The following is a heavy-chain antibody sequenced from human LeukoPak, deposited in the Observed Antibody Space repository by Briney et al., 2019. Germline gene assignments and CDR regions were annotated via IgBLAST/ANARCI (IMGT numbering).Heavy chain of an antibody. V-gene: IGHV1-2*02. CDR3: ARDDSSGLDY. CDR1: GYTFTGYY. CDR2: INPNSGGT. D-gene: IGHD3-22*01. J-gene: IGHJ4*02. Sequence: ASVKVSCKASGYTFTGYYMHWVRQAPGQGLEWMGWINPNSGGTNYAQKLQGRVTMTRDTSISTAYMELSRLRSDDTAVYYCARDDSSGLDYWGQGTLVTVSS.